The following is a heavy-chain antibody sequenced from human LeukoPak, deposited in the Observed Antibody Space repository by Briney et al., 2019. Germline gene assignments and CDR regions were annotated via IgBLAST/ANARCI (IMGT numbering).Heavy chain of an antibody. CDR1: GYTFTSYD. D-gene: IGHD1-1*01. J-gene: IGHJ4*02. Sequence: GASVKVSCKASGYTFTSYDINWVRQATGQGLEWMGWMNPNSGNTGYAQKFQGRVTMTRDTSTSTVYMELSSLRSEDTAVYYCARARRTRPLDFDYWGQGTLVTVSS. V-gene: IGHV1-8*01. CDR3: ARARRTRPLDFDY. CDR2: MNPNSGNT.